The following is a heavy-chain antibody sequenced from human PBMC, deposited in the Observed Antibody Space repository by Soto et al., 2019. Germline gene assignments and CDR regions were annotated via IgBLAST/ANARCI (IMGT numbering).Heavy chain of an antibody. Sequence: QVQLVQSGAEVKKPGSSVKVSCKASGGTFSSYTISWVRQAPGQGLEWMGRIIPILGIANYAQKFQGRVTITADKSTSTAYMELSSLRSEDTAVCYCANCDYGDYTNYYYYMDVWGKGTTVTVSS. D-gene: IGHD4-17*01. CDR1: GGTFSSYT. CDR3: ANCDYGDYTNYYYYMDV. CDR2: IIPILGIA. J-gene: IGHJ6*03. V-gene: IGHV1-69*02.